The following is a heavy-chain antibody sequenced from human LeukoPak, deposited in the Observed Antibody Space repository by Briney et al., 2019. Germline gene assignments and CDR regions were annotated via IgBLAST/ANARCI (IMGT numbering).Heavy chain of an antibody. Sequence: GGSLRLSCAASGFPFSNYAMQWVRQAPGKGLEYVSGISSNGGTTVYANSVKGRFTISRDNSKNTLYLQMGSLRAEDMAVYYCARDAEGMRYSGYDSHSYYYYYMDVWGKGTTVTVSS. V-gene: IGHV3-64*01. J-gene: IGHJ6*03. D-gene: IGHD5-12*01. CDR3: ARDAEGMRYSGYDSHSYYYYYMDV. CDR1: GFPFSNYA. CDR2: ISSNGGTT.